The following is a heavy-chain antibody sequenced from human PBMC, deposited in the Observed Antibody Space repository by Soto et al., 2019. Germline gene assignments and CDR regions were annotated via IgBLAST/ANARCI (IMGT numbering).Heavy chain of an antibody. CDR2: ISYSGST. J-gene: IGHJ4*02. CDR1: GGSISSGGYY. D-gene: IGHD3-10*01. Sequence: TLSLTCTVSGGSISSGGYYWSWIRQHPGTGLEWIGHISYSGSTYYSTSLKTRLTISKDTSKNQVILTMTNMDPVDTATYYCARTLFYYGSGDPWVVWGQGTLVTVSS. V-gene: IGHV2-70*01. CDR3: ARTLFYYGSGDPWVV.